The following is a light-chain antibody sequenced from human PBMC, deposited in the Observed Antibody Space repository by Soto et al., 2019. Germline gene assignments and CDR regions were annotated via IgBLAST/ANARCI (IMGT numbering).Light chain of an antibody. CDR1: QSVRSSY. CDR3: QQYDNSAPLS. J-gene: IGKJ4*01. V-gene: IGKV3D-20*01. CDR2: DGS. Sequence: EIVLTQSPATLSLSPGDRATLSCGASQSVRSSYVAWYQQKAGLAPRLLIYDGSSRASGIPDRFSGSGSGTDFTLTIGRLEPEDFALYYCQQYDNSAPLSFGGGTTV.